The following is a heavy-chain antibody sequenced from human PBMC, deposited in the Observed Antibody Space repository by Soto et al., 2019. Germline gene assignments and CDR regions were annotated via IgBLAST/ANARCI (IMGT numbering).Heavy chain of an antibody. V-gene: IGHV3-30-3*01. CDR2: ISYDGSNK. CDR3: ARDEDSSGWYFSLFDF. D-gene: IGHD6-19*01. J-gene: IGHJ4*02. Sequence: QVQLVESGGGVVQPGRSLRLSCAASGFTFSSYAMHWVRQAPGKGLEWVAVISYDGSNKYYADSVKGRFTISRDNSKNTLYLQMNSVRAEDTAVYYCARDEDSSGWYFSLFDFWGQGTLVTVSS. CDR1: GFTFSSYA.